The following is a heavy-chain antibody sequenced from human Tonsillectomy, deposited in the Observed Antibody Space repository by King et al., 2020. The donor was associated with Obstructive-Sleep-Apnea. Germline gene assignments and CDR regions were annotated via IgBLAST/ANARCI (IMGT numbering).Heavy chain of an antibody. CDR1: GFTLSTYG. D-gene: IGHD3-22*01. Sequence: HVQLVESGGGVVQPGGSLRLSCAVSGFTLSTYGIHWVRQAPGKGLDWVAVISRDGTEKHYAGSVKGRFTISRDNSKNTLFLQMNSLREEDTAVYYCVKVSAWGLYDDSGYNRGEPGNFYYGLDAWGQGTTVIVSS. J-gene: IGHJ6*02. CDR2: ISRDGTEK. CDR3: VKVSAWGLYDDSGYNRGEPGNFYYGLDA. V-gene: IGHV3-30*18.